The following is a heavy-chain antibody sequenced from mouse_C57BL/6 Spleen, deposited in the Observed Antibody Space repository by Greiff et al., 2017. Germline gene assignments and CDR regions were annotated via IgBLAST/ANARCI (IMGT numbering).Heavy chain of an antibody. CDR1: GYAFSSYW. CDR3: ARHGNYDYYAMDY. J-gene: IGHJ4*01. Sequence: VQLQQSGAELVKPGASVKISCKASGYAFSSYWMNWVKQRPGKGLEWIGQIYPGDGDTTYNGKFKGKATLTADKSSSTAYMQLSSLTSEDSAVYFCARHGNYDYYAMDYWGQGTSVTVSS. D-gene: IGHD2-1*01. V-gene: IGHV1-80*01. CDR2: IYPGDGDT.